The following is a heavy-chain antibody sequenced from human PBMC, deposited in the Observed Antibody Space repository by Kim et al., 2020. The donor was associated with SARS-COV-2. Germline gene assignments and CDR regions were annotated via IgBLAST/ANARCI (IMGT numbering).Heavy chain of an antibody. Sequence: GGSLRLSCAASGFTFDDYAMHWVRQAPGKGLEWVSGISWNSGSIGYADSVKGRFTISRDNAKNSLYLQMNSLRAEDTALYYCAKGDVLLWFGEFGGHYFDYWGQGTLVTVSS. CDR1: GFTFDDYA. D-gene: IGHD3-10*01. V-gene: IGHV3-9*01. J-gene: IGHJ4*02. CDR2: ISWNSGSI. CDR3: AKGDVLLWFGEFGGHYFDY.